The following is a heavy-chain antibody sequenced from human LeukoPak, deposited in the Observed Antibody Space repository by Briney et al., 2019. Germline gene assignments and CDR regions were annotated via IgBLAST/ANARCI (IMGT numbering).Heavy chain of an antibody. Sequence: GGSLRLSCAASGFTFSDYYMSWIRQAPGKGLEWVSYISSSGSTIYYADSVKGRFTISRDNSLNTLFLQMDNLRAEDTAVYYCVKTYCSITRCSPGFDSWGQGTLVTVSS. J-gene: IGHJ4*02. V-gene: IGHV3-11*01. D-gene: IGHD3-10*01. CDR3: VKTYCSITRCSPGFDS. CDR1: GFTFSDYY. CDR2: ISSSGSTI.